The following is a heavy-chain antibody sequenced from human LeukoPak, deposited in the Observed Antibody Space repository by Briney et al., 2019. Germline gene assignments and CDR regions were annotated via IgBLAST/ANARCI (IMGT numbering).Heavy chain of an antibody. CDR1: GFTFSSYW. J-gene: IGHJ4*02. Sequence: PGGSLRLSCAASGFTFSSYWMHWVRPAPGKGLVWVSRINSDGSSTSYADSVKGRFTISRDNAKHTLYLQMNSLRAEDTAVYYCAGAVRGVIDYWGQGTLVTVSS. CDR3: AGAVRGVIDY. V-gene: IGHV3-74*01. D-gene: IGHD3-10*01. CDR2: INSDGSST.